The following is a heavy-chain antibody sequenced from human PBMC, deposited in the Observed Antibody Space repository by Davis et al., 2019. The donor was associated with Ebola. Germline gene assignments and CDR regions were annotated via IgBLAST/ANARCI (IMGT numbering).Heavy chain of an antibody. Sequence: GSLRLSCAVYGGSFSGYYWGWIRQPPGKGLEWIGNIYYSGSTYYNPSLKSRVTISVDTSKNQFSLKLSSVTAADTAVYYCARGMRERRILTRAYYFDYWGQGTLVTVSS. CDR2: IYYSGST. CDR3: ARGMRERRILTRAYYFDY. V-gene: IGHV4-34*01. D-gene: IGHD2-21*01. CDR1: GGSFSGYY. J-gene: IGHJ4*02.